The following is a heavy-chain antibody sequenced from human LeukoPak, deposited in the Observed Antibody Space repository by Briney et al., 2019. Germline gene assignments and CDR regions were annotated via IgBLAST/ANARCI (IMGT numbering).Heavy chain of an antibody. CDR1: GGSISSGGYS. D-gene: IGHD3-16*02. Sequence: SETLSLTCAVSGGSISSGGYSWSWIRQPPGKGLEWIGYIYHSGSTYYNPSLKSRVTISVDRSKNQFFLKLSSVTAADTAVYYCARANYDYVWGSYRYIFYFDYWGQGTLVTVSS. CDR2: IYHSGST. J-gene: IGHJ4*02. V-gene: IGHV4-30-2*01. CDR3: ARANYDYVWGSYRYIFYFDY.